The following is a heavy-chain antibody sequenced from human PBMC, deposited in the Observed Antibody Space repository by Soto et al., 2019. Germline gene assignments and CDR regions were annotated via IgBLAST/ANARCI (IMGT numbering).Heavy chain of an antibody. V-gene: IGHV3-23*01. CDR1: GFNFNNYA. J-gene: IGHJ4*02. CDR2: VNAGGGST. Sequence: QPGGSLRLSCVASGFNFNNYAMNWVRQAPGKGLEWVSSVNAGGGSTFYADSVKGRFTISRDNSKKTVFLQMNNLRAEDTAVYYCAKKMGTSVVDYFFDYWAQGTLVTVSS. CDR3: AKKMGTSVVDYFFDY. D-gene: IGHD2-2*01.